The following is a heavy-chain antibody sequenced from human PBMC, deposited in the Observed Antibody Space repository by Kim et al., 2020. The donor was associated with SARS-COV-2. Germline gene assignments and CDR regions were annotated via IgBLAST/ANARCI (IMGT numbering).Heavy chain of an antibody. CDR2: INHSGST. J-gene: IGHJ6*02. CDR3: ARASSSSWSFYYYGMAV. CDR1: GGSFSGYY. Sequence: SETLSLTCAVYGGSFSGYYWSWIRQPPGKGLEWIGEINHSGSTNYNPSLKSRVTISVDTSKNQFSLKLSSVTAADTAVYYCARASSSSWSFYYYGMAVWGQGTTVTVSS. V-gene: IGHV4-34*01. D-gene: IGHD6-13*01.